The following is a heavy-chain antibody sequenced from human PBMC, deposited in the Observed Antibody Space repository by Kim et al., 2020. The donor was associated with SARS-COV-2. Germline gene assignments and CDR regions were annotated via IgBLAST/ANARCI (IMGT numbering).Heavy chain of an antibody. CDR2: YTSGRT. Sequence: YTSGRTNYNPTLQSRVTMSVDMSENQFSLTLSSVTAADTAVYYCASALGHWGQGTLVTVSS. CDR3: ASALGH. D-gene: IGHD3-16*02. V-gene: IGHV4-4*07. J-gene: IGHJ1*01.